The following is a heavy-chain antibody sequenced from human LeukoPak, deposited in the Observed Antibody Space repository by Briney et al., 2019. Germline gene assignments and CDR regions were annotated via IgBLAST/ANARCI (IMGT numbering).Heavy chain of an antibody. J-gene: IGHJ6*03. CDR3: ARRWDYGRNYYIDV. V-gene: IGHV4-34*01. Sequence: SETLSLTCAVYGGSFSNYYWSWIRQPPGKGLEWIGEINDSGRTNYNPSLMSRVTVSVDTSKNQFSLRLTSVTATDTAVYYCARRWDYGRNYYIDVWGKGATVSVSS. CDR2: INDSGRT. D-gene: IGHD4-17*01. CDR1: GGSFSNYY.